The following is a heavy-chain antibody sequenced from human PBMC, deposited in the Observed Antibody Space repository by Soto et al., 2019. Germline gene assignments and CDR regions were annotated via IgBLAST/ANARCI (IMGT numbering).Heavy chain of an antibody. CDR2: IYSGGST. J-gene: IGHJ2*01. CDR3: LFFQAEDGIRISVPVSAFLLNRSSDL. V-gene: IGHV3-53*01. D-gene: IGHD3-3*01. Sequence: KGLEWVSVIYSGGSTYYADSVKGRFTISRDNSKNTLYLQMNSLRAEDTAVYYCLFFQAEDGIRISVPVSAFLLNRSSDL.